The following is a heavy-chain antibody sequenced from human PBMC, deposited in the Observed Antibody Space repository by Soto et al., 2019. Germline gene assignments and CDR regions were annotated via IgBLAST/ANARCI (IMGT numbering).Heavy chain of an antibody. CDR1: GGTFSSYT. V-gene: IGHV1-69*02. CDR2: IIPILGIA. D-gene: IGHD4-17*01. Sequence: SVKVSCKASGGTFSSYTISWVRQAPGQGLEWMGRIIPILGIANYAQKFQGRVTITADKSTSTAYMELSSLRSEDTTVYYCARYQRMYGDYDAFDIWGQGTMVTVSS. J-gene: IGHJ3*02. CDR3: ARYQRMYGDYDAFDI.